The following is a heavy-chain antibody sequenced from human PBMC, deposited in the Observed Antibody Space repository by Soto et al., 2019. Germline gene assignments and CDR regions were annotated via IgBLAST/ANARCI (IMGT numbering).Heavy chain of an antibody. CDR2: IYYSGST. J-gene: IGHJ4*02. Sequence: SETLSLTCTVSGCSISSSGYYWGWIRQPPGKGLEWIGTIYYSGSTYYNTSLKNRVTISVDTSKNQFSLKLSSLTAADTVVYYCAVGSSGFYYIYWGQGIQVTVSS. D-gene: IGHD1-26*01. CDR1: GCSISSSGYY. CDR3: AVGSSGFYYIY. V-gene: IGHV4-39*01.